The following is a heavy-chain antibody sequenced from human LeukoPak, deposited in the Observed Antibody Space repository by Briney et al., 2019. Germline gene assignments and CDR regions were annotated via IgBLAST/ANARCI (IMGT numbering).Heavy chain of an antibody. D-gene: IGHD5-12*01. V-gene: IGHV3-48*01. CDR3: ARDAGNSGYGCDL. Sequence: PGGSLRLSCAASGFIFSQYSINWVRQAPGKGLEWVSHIRGTGDTFYADSVKGRFTISRDNVRNSLYLQMNSLRAEDTAMYYCARDAGNSGYGCDLWGQGTLVTVSS. CDR2: IRGTGDT. CDR1: GFIFSQYS. J-gene: IGHJ5*02.